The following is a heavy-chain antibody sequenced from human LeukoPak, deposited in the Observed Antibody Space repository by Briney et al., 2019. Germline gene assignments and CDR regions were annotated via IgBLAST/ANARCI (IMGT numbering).Heavy chain of an antibody. CDR1: GFTFSSYW. V-gene: IGHV3-74*01. D-gene: IGHD3-22*01. CDR3: ARSGWPYYFDY. J-gene: IGHJ4*02. Sequence: GGSLRLSCAASGFTFSSYWMHWVRQAPGKGLVWVSRIHSDGSSTSYADSVRGRFTISIDDAKSTLYLQMNSLRAEDTAVYYCARSGWPYYFDYWGQGTLVTVSS. CDR2: IHSDGSST.